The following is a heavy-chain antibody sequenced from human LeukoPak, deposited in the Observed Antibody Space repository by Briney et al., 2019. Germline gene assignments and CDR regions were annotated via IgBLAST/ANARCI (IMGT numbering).Heavy chain of an antibody. CDR1: GFTFSSYS. Sequence: AGGSLRLSCAASGFTFSSYSMNWVRQAPGKGLEWVSSISSSSSYIYYADSVKGRFTISRDNAKNSLYLQMNSLRAEDTAVYYCARPADYDFSEDINYYYMHVWGKGTTVTVSS. J-gene: IGHJ6*03. V-gene: IGHV3-21*01. CDR2: ISSSSSYI. D-gene: IGHD3-3*01. CDR3: ARPADYDFSEDINYYYMHV.